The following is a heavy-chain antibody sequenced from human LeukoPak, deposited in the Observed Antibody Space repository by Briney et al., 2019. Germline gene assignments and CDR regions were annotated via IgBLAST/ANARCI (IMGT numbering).Heavy chain of an antibody. CDR1: EFTFSGYS. Sequence: GGCLRLSCAASEFTFSGYSMNWVRQAPGKGLEWVSYISSNSSGLWYADSVKGRFTISRDNAKNSLYLQMSSLRDEDTAVYYCARDRGRAFDYWGQGTLVTVCS. V-gene: IGHV3-48*02. D-gene: IGHD3-16*01. J-gene: IGHJ4*02. CDR2: ISSNSSGL. CDR3: ARDRGRAFDY.